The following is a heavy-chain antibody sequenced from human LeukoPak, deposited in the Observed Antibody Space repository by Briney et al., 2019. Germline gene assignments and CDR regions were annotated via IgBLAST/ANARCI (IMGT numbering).Heavy chain of an antibody. CDR3: ARTYCSSTSCYWGLIDY. Sequence: NPSETLSLTCAVYGGSFSGYYWSWIRQPPGKGLEWIGEINHSGSTNYNPSLKSRVTISVDTSKNQFSLKLSSVTAADTAVYYCARTYCSSTSCYWGLIDYWGQGTLVTASS. CDR1: GGSFSGYY. D-gene: IGHD2-2*01. V-gene: IGHV4-34*01. CDR2: INHSGST. J-gene: IGHJ4*02.